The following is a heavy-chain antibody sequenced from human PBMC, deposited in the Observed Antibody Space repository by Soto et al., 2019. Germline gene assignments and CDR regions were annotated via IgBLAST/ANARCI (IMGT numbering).Heavy chain of an antibody. Sequence: QLQLQESGPGLVKPSDTLSLTCTVSGGSISSSSYHWGWILQPPGKGLEWIGSIYYSGTTYYNPSLKSRITISVDTSKNQSSLKLSSVTAADTAVYYCARSISVAMDFWGQGTLVTVSS. D-gene: IGHD6-19*01. CDR3: ARSISVAMDF. J-gene: IGHJ4*02. CDR1: GGSISSSSYH. CDR2: IYYSGTT. V-gene: IGHV4-39*01.